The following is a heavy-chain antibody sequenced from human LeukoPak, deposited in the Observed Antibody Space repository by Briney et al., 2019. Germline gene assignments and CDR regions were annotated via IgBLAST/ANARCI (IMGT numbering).Heavy chain of an antibody. CDR3: ARSPSYGDYVLH. V-gene: IGHV5-51*01. Sequence: GESLKISFKGSGYRFTSYWIGWVRPMPGKGMEWMGIIYPGDSDTRYSPSFQGHVTISADKSISTAYLQWSSLKASDTAMYYCARSPSYGDYVLHWGQGTLVTVSS. J-gene: IGHJ4*02. CDR1: GYRFTSYW. D-gene: IGHD4-17*01. CDR2: IYPGDSDT.